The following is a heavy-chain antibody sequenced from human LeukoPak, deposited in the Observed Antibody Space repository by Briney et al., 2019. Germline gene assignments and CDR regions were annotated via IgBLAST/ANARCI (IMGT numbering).Heavy chain of an antibody. J-gene: IGHJ5*02. Sequence: GGSLRLSCAASGFTFSSYWMSWVRQAPGKGLEWVANIKQDGSEKYYADSVKGRFTISRDNAKNSLYLQMNSLRAEDTALYYCAKDSDWNYRSDAGGSWFDPWGQGTLVTVSS. D-gene: IGHD1-7*01. CDR3: AKDSDWNYRSDAGGSWFDP. V-gene: IGHV3-7*03. CDR2: IKQDGSEK. CDR1: GFTFSSYW.